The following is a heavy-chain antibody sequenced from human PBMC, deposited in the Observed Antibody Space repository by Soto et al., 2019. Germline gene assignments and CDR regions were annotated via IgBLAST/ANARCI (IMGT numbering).Heavy chain of an antibody. CDR1: GGTFSSYA. J-gene: IGHJ5*02. V-gene: IGHV1-69*13. D-gene: IGHD6-13*01. CDR3: ARDPGYSSSWIGWFDP. Sequence: SVKVSCKASGGTFSSYAISWVRQAPGQGLEWMGGIIPIFGTANYAQKFQGRVTITADESTGTAYMELSSLRSEDTAVYYCARDPGYSSSWIGWFDPWGQGTLVTVSS. CDR2: IIPIFGTA.